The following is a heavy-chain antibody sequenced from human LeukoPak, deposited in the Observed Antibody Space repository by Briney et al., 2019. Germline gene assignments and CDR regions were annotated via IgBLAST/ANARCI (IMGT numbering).Heavy chain of an antibody. J-gene: IGHJ4*02. CDR1: GGSISSYY. Sequence: SETLSLTCTVSGGSISSYYWSWIRQPAGKGLEWIGRIYSSGSTNYNPSLKSRVTISIDTSKNQFSLKLSSVTAADTAVYCCARWGYSSGWYFFDYWGQGTLVTVSS. V-gene: IGHV4-4*07. D-gene: IGHD6-19*01. CDR3: ARWGYSSGWYFFDY. CDR2: IYSSGST.